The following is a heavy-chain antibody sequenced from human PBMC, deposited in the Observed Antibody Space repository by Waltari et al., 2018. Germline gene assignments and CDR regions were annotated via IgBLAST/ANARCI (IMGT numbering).Heavy chain of an antibody. J-gene: IGHJ1*01. CDR2: ISGSGTTM. Sequence: EVQLVESGGGLVQPGGSLRLSCAASGFTFSTFEMNWVRQAPGKGLEWVSYISGSGTTMKYTDSVKGRFTISRDDAKNSLFLQMNSPRDEDTAVYYCARALSGSYYRYFQYWGQGTLVTVSS. V-gene: IGHV3-48*03. CDR1: GFTFSTFE. CDR3: ARALSGSYYRYFQY. D-gene: IGHD1-26*01.